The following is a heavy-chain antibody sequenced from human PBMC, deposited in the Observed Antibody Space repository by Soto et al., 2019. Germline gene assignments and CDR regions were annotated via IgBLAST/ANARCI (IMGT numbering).Heavy chain of an antibody. CDR3: ARRTVTTYHYFDY. V-gene: IGHV3-21*01. Sequence: GGSLRLSXVASGFTFSTFDMNWVRQAPGKGLEWVSSIHRASIYIYYADSVRGRFTISRDNAKNSLYLQMDSLRVEDTAVYYCARRTVTTYHYFDYWGQGTLVTVSS. CDR1: GFTFSTFD. J-gene: IGHJ4*02. D-gene: IGHD4-17*01. CDR2: IHRASIYI.